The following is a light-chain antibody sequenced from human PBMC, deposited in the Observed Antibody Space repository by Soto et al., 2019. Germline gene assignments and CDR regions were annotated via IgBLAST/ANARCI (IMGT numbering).Light chain of an antibody. CDR2: EVN. V-gene: IGLV2-8*01. CDR1: SNDVGDYDY. Sequence: QSALTQPASASGSPGQSVTISCTGTSNDVGDYDYVSWYQQHPGKAPKLMLYEVNKRPSGVPDRFSGSKSGYTASLTVSGLQAEDEADYYCSSYADSDNLIFGGGTKVTVL. CDR3: SSYADSDNLI. J-gene: IGLJ2*01.